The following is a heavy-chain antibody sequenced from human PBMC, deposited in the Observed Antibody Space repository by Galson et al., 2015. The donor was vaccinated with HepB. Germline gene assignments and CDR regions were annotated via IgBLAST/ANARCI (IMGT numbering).Heavy chain of an antibody. V-gene: IGHV3-30*04. Sequence: SLRLSCAASGFTFSSYAMHWVRQAPGKGLEWVAVISYDGSNKYYADSVKGRFTISRDNSKNTLYLQMNSLRAEDTAVYYCARDPSGYCSGGSCYFGGMDVWGQGTTVTVSS. CDR2: ISYDGSNK. D-gene: IGHD2-15*01. CDR3: ARDPSGYCSGGSCYFGGMDV. J-gene: IGHJ6*02. CDR1: GFTFSSYA.